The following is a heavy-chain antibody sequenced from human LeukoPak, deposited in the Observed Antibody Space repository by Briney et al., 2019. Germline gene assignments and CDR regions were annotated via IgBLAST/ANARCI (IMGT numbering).Heavy chain of an antibody. D-gene: IGHD2-2*01. CDR3: ASPACSSTSCLPDS. CDR1: GFTFSSYA. Sequence: GGSLRLSCAASGFTFSSYAMHWVRQAPGKGLEWVASISPSSYYIYYADSVKGRFTISRDNAKNSLYLQMNSLRAEDTAVYYCASPACSSTSCLPDSWGQGTLVTVSS. V-gene: IGHV3-21*01. CDR2: ISPSSYYI. J-gene: IGHJ4*02.